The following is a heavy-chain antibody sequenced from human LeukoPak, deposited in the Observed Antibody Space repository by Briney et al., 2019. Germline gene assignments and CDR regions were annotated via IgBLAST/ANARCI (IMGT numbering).Heavy chain of an antibody. CDR2: MRWNNPSSGGT. J-gene: IGHJ6*02. D-gene: IGHD1-26*01. Sequence: GASVKVSCKTSGYTFTGYYMHWVRQAPGQGLEWMGWMRWNNPSSGGTNYAQRFQGRVTMTRDTSIRTAYMELYRLTSDDTAVYYCARSGYYYGLDVWGQGTTVTVSS. CDR3: ARSGYYYGLDV. CDR1: GYTFTGYY. V-gene: IGHV1-2*02.